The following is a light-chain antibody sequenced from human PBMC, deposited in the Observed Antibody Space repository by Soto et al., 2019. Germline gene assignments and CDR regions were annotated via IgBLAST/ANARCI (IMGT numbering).Light chain of an antibody. V-gene: IGLV1-44*01. Sequence: QSVLTQPPSASGTPGQRVTISCSGSSSDIGRNTVKWYRQLPGTAPKLLIVSSDQRPSGVPDRFSGSQSATSASLAISGLQSEDEANYICAAWDDSLNAWAFGGGTKLTVL. CDR1: SSDIGRNT. J-gene: IGLJ3*02. CDR2: SSD. CDR3: AAWDDSLNAWA.